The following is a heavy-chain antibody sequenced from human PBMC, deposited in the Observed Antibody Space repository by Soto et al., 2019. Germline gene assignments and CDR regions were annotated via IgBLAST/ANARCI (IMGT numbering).Heavy chain of an antibody. Sequence: GGSLRLSCAASGFTFSTYVMSLVRQTPGKGLEWVSAVSDSGDRAYYADSVKGRFTISRDNSKTTLYLRLNGLGAEDTAVYYCAKLPNCSPLGGMDVWGQGTRVTVSS. J-gene: IGHJ6*02. CDR3: AKLPNCSPLGGMDV. V-gene: IGHV3-23*01. CDR1: GFTFSTYV. CDR2: VSDSGDRA. D-gene: IGHD2-15*01.